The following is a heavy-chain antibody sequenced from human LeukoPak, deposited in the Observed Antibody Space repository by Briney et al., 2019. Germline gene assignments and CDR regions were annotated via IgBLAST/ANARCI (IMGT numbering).Heavy chain of an antibody. Sequence: ASVKVSGKASGGTFSSYAISWVRQAPGQGLEWMGRIIPILGIANDAQKFRGRVTITADKSTSTAYMALSSLRSEDTAVYYCAREKEDIVVVPAATGRGNNWFEPWGQGTLVTVSS. V-gene: IGHV1-69*04. CDR3: AREKEDIVVVPAATGRGNNWFEP. D-gene: IGHD2-2*01. CDR2: IIPILGIA. J-gene: IGHJ5*01. CDR1: GGTFSSYA.